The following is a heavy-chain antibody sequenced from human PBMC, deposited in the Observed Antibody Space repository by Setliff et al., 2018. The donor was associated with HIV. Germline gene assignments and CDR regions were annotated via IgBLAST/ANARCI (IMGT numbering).Heavy chain of an antibody. J-gene: IGHJ4*02. CDR3: GGNGYYSIDY. D-gene: IGHD3-22*01. CDR2: IYHSGST. CDR1: GGSISSNW. Sequence: SETLSLTCAVSGGSISSNWWSWVRQSPGKGLEWIGEIYHSGSTHYNPSLQSRVTISVDKSKNQFSLKLNPVTAADTAVYYCGGNGYYSIDYWGQGTLVTVSS. V-gene: IGHV4-4*02.